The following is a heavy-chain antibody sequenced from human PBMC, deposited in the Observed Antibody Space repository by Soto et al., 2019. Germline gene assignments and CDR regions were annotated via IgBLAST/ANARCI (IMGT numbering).Heavy chain of an antibody. V-gene: IGHV3-23*01. J-gene: IGHJ4*02. CDR1: GFTFSTYA. Sequence: EVQLLESGGGLVQPGGSLRLSCAVSGFTFSTYAMSWVRQAPGKGLEWVSAISGCGGSTYYADSVKGRFTISRDKSKKTLYLQMNSLRAEDTAVYYCAQNWDTTSSSSSHWGQGTLVTVSS. CDR3: AQNWDTTSSSSSH. D-gene: IGHD6-6*01. CDR2: ISGCGGST.